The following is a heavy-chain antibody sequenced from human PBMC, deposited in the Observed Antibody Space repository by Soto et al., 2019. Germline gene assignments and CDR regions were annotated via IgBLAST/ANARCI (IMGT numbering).Heavy chain of an antibody. CDR1: GGSISSGDYY. CDR3: ARATDYYDTNGYTLDAFDI. Sequence: PSETLSLTCTVSGGSISSGDYYWSWIRQHPGKGLEWIGYISHSGSTNYNPSLKSSVSISIDTSKKQLSLKLSSMAAADTAVYSCARATDYYDTNGYTLDAFDIWGQGTMVTVSS. V-gene: IGHV4-61*08. J-gene: IGHJ3*02. D-gene: IGHD3-22*01. CDR2: ISHSGST.